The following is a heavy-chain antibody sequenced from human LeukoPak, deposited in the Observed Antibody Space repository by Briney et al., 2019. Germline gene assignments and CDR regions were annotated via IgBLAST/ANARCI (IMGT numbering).Heavy chain of an antibody. CDR2: LYYSGST. V-gene: IGHV4-39*07. Sequence: SETLSLTCTVSGGSISSSSYYWGWIRQPPGKGLEWIGRLYYSGSTYYNPSLKSRVTISVDTSKNQFSLKLSSVTAADTAVYYCARGKRLVIGYSYGINWFDPWGQGTLVTVSS. J-gene: IGHJ5*02. CDR1: GGSISSSSYY. D-gene: IGHD5-18*01. CDR3: ARGKRLVIGYSYGINWFDP.